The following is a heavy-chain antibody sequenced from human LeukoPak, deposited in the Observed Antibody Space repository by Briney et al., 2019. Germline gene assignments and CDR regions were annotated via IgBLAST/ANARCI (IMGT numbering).Heavy chain of an antibody. V-gene: IGHV4-38-2*02. J-gene: IGHJ4*02. Sequence: PSETLSLTCTVSGYSISSGYYWGWIRQPPGKGLEWIGSIYHSGSTYYNPSLKSRVTISVDTSKNQFSLKLSSVTAADTAVYYCARDFPPQYYYDSSGYYLHGFWDYWGQGTLVTVSS. CDR2: IYHSGST. D-gene: IGHD3-22*01. CDR1: GYSISSGYY. CDR3: ARDFPPQYYYDSSGYYLHGFWDY.